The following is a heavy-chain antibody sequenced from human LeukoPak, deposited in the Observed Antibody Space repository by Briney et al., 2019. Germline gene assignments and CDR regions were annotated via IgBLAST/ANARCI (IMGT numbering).Heavy chain of an antibody. J-gene: IGHJ6*02. D-gene: IGHD3-22*01. Sequence: SETLSLTCTVSGDSISSSSYYWGWIRQPPGKGLEWIGSLYYRGSTYYNPSLKSRVTISVDTSKNQFSLKLSSVTAADTAVYYCARRVNYYDSSGYYTRGYYYYYYGMDVWGQGTTVTVSS. CDR3: ARRVNYYDSSGYYTRGYYYYYYGMDV. V-gene: IGHV4-39*01. CDR2: LYYRGST. CDR1: GDSISSSSYY.